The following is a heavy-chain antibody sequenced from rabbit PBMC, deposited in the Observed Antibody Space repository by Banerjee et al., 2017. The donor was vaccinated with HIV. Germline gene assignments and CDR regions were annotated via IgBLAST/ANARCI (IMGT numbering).Heavy chain of an antibody. Sequence: VRQAPGKGLEWIACINSNTGNTVYASWAKGPFTISKTSSTTVTLQMTSLTAADTATYFCVRDSTYVSSSGYWLDLWGPGTLVTVS. CDR2: INSNTGNT. CDR3: VRDSTYVSSSGYWLDL. J-gene: IGHJ5*01. V-gene: IGHV1S40*01. D-gene: IGHD1-1*01.